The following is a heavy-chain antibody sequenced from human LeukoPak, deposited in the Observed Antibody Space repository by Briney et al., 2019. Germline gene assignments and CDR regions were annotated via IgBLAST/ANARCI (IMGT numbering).Heavy chain of an antibody. CDR1: GGTFSSYV. V-gene: IGHV1-69*06. CDR2: IIPIFGTA. CDR3: AMGVGAPEDLAVAADFDY. Sequence: SVKVSCKASGGTFSSYVINWVRQAPGQGLEWMGGIIPIFGTANYAQRFQGRVTITADKSTSTAYMELSSLRSEDTAVYYCAMGVGAPEDLAVAADFDYWGQGTLVTVSS. D-gene: IGHD6-19*01. J-gene: IGHJ4*02.